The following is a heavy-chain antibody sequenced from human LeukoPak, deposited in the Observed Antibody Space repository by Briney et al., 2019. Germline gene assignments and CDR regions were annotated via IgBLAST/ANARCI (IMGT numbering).Heavy chain of an antibody. Sequence: GGSLRLSCAASGFTFSNYAMSWARQAPGKGLEWVSAISGSTGTTYYADSVKGRFTISRDRAKNTLYLQMNSLRAEDTAVYYCAKTFRAVASAFDYWAQGTLVTVSS. CDR3: AKTFRAVASAFDY. D-gene: IGHD6-19*01. CDR1: GFTFSNYA. CDR2: ISGSTGTT. J-gene: IGHJ4*02. V-gene: IGHV3-23*01.